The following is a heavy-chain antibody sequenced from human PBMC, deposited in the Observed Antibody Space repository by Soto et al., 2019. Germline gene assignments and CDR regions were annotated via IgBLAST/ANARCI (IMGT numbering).Heavy chain of an antibody. J-gene: IGHJ3*02. Sequence: SGPTLVNPTQTLTLTCTFSGFSLSTSGMRVSWIRQPPGKALEWLAHIDWDDDKFYSTSLKTRLTISKDTSKNQVVLTMTNMDPVDTATYYCARIFGPRAFDIWGQGTMVTVSS. D-gene: IGHD3-16*01. CDR2: IDWDDDK. CDR1: GFSLSTSGMR. CDR3: ARIFGPRAFDI. V-gene: IGHV2-70*04.